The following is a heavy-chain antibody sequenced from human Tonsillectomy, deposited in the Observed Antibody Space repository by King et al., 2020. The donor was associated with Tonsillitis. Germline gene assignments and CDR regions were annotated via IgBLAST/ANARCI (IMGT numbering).Heavy chain of an antibody. Sequence: VQLVESGGGVVQPGGSLKLSCAASGFTFSNYGMHWVRQAPGKGLDWVAFIRYDGNNKYYADSVKGRFTISRDNSKNTVYLQMNSLRPEDTAVYYCAKGAYYDFWSNSWGQGTLVTVSS. D-gene: IGHD3-3*01. CDR3: AKGAYYDFWSNS. J-gene: IGHJ5*02. CDR1: GFTFSNYG. CDR2: IRYDGNNK. V-gene: IGHV3-30*02.